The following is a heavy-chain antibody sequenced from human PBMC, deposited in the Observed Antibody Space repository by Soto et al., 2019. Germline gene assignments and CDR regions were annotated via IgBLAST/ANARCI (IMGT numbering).Heavy chain of an antibody. CDR1: GDSITSNSYF. CDR3: VRFWPPPYSDALTDYTDAFDY. Sequence: PSETLSLTCTVSGDSITSNSYFWAWIRQPPGKGLEWIGSIYYSGTTYYNPSLKSRVTISVDKSKNQFSLKLNSVTAADTALYYCVRFWPPPYSDALTDYTDAFDYWGQGTLVTVSS. V-gene: IGHV4-39*07. D-gene: IGHD3-9*01. CDR2: IYYSGTT. J-gene: IGHJ4*02.